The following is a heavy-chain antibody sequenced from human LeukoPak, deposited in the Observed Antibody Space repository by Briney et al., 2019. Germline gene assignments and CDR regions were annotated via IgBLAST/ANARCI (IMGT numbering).Heavy chain of an antibody. Sequence: ASVKVSCKASGYTFANYEISWVRQAPGQGLEWMGWINTYNGKTNYAQKVQGRVTVTTDTSTSTAYMELRSLISDDTAAYYCARVGHSNHFYYYMDVWGKGTTVTVSS. V-gene: IGHV1-18*01. J-gene: IGHJ6*03. CDR2: INTYNGKT. CDR3: ARVGHSNHFYYYMDV. D-gene: IGHD4-11*01. CDR1: GYTFANYE.